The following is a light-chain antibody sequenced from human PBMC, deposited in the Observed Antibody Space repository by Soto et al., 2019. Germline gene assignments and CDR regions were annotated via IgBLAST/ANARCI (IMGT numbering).Light chain of an antibody. Sequence: EIVLTQSPGTLSLSPGERATLSCRSSQSVRSSYLAWYQQKPGQAPRMLIYGASTRATGIPDRFSGSGSGTDFTLTISRLEPEYFAVYYCQQYGSAITLGQGTRLEIK. CDR2: GAS. V-gene: IGKV3-20*01. CDR1: QSVRSSY. CDR3: QQYGSAIT. J-gene: IGKJ5*01.